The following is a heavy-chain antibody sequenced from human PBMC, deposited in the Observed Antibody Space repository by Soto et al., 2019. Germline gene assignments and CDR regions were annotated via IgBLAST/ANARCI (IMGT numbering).Heavy chain of an antibody. CDR2: ISSNGGST. CDR1: GFSFSSDA. CDR3: ARQTGATLFDY. Sequence: GGSLRLSCAASGFSFSSDAMHWVRLAPGKGLEYVSAISSNGGSTYYANSVKGRFTISRDNSKNTLYLQMGSLRAEDMAVYYCARQTGATLFDYWGQGTLVTVSS. D-gene: IGHD5-12*01. V-gene: IGHV3-64*01. J-gene: IGHJ4*02.